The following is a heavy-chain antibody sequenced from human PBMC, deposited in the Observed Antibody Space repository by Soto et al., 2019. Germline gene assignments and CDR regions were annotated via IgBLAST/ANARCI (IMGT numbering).Heavy chain of an antibody. CDR3: ARDYVTWLVPGWYFDL. Sequence: QVQLVESGGVVVQPGRSLRLSCAASGFTFRSYAMHWVRQAPGKGLEWVAVISYDGSNENYADSVKGRFTISSDNSKHTLYLQMNSLRAEDTAVYYCARDYVTWLVPGWYFDLWGRGTLVTVSS. V-gene: IGHV3-30-3*01. D-gene: IGHD6-19*01. CDR2: ISYDGSNE. CDR1: GFTFRSYA. J-gene: IGHJ2*01.